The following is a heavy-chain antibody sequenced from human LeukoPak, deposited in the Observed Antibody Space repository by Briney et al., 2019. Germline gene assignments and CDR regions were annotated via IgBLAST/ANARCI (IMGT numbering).Heavy chain of an antibody. CDR3: ARVGGSYFPEYFQH. Sequence: PGGSLRLSCAASGFTFSSYSMNWVRQAPGKGLEWVSSISSSSSYIYYADSVKGRFTISRDNAKNSLYLQMNSLRAEDTAVYYCARVGGSYFPEYFQHWGQGTLVTVSS. D-gene: IGHD1-26*01. CDR2: ISSSSSYI. J-gene: IGHJ1*01. V-gene: IGHV3-21*04. CDR1: GFTFSSYS.